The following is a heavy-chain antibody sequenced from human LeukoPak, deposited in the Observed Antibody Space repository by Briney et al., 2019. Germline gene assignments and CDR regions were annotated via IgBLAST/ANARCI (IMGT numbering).Heavy chain of an antibody. CDR1: GFTFSSFA. CDR2: ISGSGGYT. CDR3: AKDTQYYYDRSGYLDY. Sequence: GGSLRLSCAASGFTFSSFAMSWVRQAPGRLEWVSAISGSGGYTYYADSVKGRFTISRDSSKNTLYLQMNSLRAEDAAVYYCAKDTQYYYDRSGYLDYWGQGTLVTVSS. V-gene: IGHV3-23*01. J-gene: IGHJ4*02. D-gene: IGHD3-22*01.